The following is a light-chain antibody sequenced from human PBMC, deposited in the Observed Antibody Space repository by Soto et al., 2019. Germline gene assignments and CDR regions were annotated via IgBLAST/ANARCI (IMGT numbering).Light chain of an antibody. J-gene: IGKJ1*01. CDR3: QQYNNWPRT. CDR2: GAS. Sequence: EIVMTQSRATLSVSPGERATLSCRASQSVSSDLAWYHQKPGQAPRLLIYGASTRATGIPDRFSGSGSGTEFTLTINSLQSEDFAVYYCQQYNNWPRTFGQGTKVDIK. CDR1: QSVSSD. V-gene: IGKV3-15*01.